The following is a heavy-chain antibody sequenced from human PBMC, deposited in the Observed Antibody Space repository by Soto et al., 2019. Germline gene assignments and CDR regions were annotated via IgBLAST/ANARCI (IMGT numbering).Heavy chain of an antibody. Sequence: GGSLRLSCAASGFTFSSYAMHWVRQAPGKGLEYVSAISSNGGSTYYANSVKGRFTISRDNSKNTLYLQMGSLRAEDMAVYYCARDAVLMVYASYYYYYMDVWGKGTTVTVSS. CDR1: GFTFSSYA. V-gene: IGHV3-64*01. CDR2: ISSNGGST. CDR3: ARDAVLMVYASYYYYYMDV. J-gene: IGHJ6*03. D-gene: IGHD2-8*01.